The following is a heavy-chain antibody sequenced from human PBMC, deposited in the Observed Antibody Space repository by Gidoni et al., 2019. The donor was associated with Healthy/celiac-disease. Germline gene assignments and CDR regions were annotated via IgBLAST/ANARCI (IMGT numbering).Heavy chain of an antibody. CDR2: ISWDGGST. V-gene: IGHV3-43*01. Sequence: EVQLVESGGGVVRPGGSLRLSCAASGFTFDDYNLLWVRQAPGTGLGWVSLISWDGGSTYYADSVKGRFTISRDNSKNSLYLQMNSLRTEDTALYYCAKDMGIDKYGSGSYPYFDYWGQGTLVTVSS. J-gene: IGHJ4*02. CDR1: GFTFDDYN. D-gene: IGHD3-10*01. CDR3: AKDMGIDKYGSGSYPYFDY.